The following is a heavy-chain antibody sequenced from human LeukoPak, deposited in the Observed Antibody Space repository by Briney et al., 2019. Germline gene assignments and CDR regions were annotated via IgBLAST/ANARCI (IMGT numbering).Heavy chain of an antibody. CDR3: AREALGVEYYFDY. D-gene: IGHD3-16*01. Sequence: PSETLSLTCTVSGGSIRSSYYYWGWIRQPPGKGLEWIGSIYDSGSTYYNPSLKSRVTISVDRSKNQFSLKLSSVTAADTAVYYCAREALGVEYYFDYWGQGTLVTVSS. CDR1: GGSIRSSYYY. CDR2: IYDSGST. J-gene: IGHJ4*02. V-gene: IGHV4-39*07.